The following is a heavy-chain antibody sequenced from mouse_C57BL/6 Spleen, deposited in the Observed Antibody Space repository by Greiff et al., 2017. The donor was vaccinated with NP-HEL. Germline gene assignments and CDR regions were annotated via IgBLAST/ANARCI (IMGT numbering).Heavy chain of an antibody. V-gene: IGHV14-1*01. Sequence: EVQLQQSGAELVRPGASVKLSCTASGFNIKDYYMHWVKQRPEQGLEWIGRIDPEDGDTEYAPKFQGKATMTADTSSNTAYLQLSSLTSEDTAVWYCTALGILYAMDYWEQGTSVTVAS. CDR3: TALGILYAMDY. J-gene: IGHJ4*01. CDR2: IDPEDGDT. CDR1: GFNIKDYY.